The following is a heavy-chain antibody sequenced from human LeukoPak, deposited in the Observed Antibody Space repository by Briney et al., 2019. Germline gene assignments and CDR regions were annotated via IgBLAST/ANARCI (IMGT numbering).Heavy chain of an antibody. CDR3: ARLGIAAAGRD. D-gene: IGHD6-13*01. CDR1: SGSISGSDYY. CDR2: INYSGNT. V-gene: IGHV4-39*07. J-gene: IGHJ4*02. Sequence: SETLSLTCTVSSGSISGSDYYWCWIRQPPGKGLEWIGSINYSGNTYYDSSLKSRVTISVDTSKNQFSLKLSSVTAADTAVYYCARLGIAAAGRDWGQGTLVTVSS.